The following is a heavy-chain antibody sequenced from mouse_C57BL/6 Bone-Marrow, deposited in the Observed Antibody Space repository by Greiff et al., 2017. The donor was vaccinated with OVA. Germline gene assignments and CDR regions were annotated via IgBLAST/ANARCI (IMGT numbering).Heavy chain of an antibody. CDR2: IYPRSGNT. CDR3: ARAYYDFFAY. Sequence: SGAELARPGASVKLSCKASGYTFTSYGISWVKQRTGQGLEWIGEIYPRSGNTYYNEKFKGKATLPADQSTRTEYMELRSLTDEDSAVYFCARAYYDFFAYWGQGTLVTVSA. D-gene: IGHD2-4*01. V-gene: IGHV1-81*01. J-gene: IGHJ3*01. CDR1: GYTFTSYG.